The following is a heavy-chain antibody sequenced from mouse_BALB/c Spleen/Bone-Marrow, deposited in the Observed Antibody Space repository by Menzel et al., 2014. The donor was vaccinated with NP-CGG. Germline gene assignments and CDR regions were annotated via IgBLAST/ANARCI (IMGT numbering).Heavy chain of an antibody. CDR3: ARESLYGSNYY. V-gene: IGHV1-4*01. CDR1: GYTFTSYT. CDR2: VNPSSGYT. D-gene: IGHD1-1*01. J-gene: IGHJ2*01. Sequence: QVQLQQSGAELARPGASVKMSCKASGYTFTSYTMHWVKQRPGQGLEWIGYVNPSSGYTNYNQRFKDKATLTADKSSSTAYMQLSSLTSEDSAVYYCARESLYGSNYYWGQGTTLTVSS.